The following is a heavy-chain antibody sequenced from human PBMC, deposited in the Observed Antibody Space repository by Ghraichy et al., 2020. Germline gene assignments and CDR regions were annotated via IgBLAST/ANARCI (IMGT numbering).Heavy chain of an antibody. Sequence: GGSLRLSCAASGFTFSSYSMNWVRQAPGKGLEWVSYISSSSSTIYYADSVKGRFTISRDNAKNSLYLQMNSLRAEDTAVYYCARSPYYYDSSGYYGGVMAYYGMDVWGQGTTVTVSS. D-gene: IGHD3-22*01. V-gene: IGHV3-48*01. CDR1: GFTFSSYS. J-gene: IGHJ6*02. CDR2: ISSSSSTI. CDR3: ARSPYYYDSSGYYGGVMAYYGMDV.